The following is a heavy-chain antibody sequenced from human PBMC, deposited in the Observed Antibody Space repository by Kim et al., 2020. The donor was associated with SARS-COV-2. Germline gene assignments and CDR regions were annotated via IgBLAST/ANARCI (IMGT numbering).Heavy chain of an antibody. V-gene: IGHV4-38-2*02. CDR1: GYSISSGYY. Sequence: SETLSLTCTVSGYSISSGYYWGWIRPPPGKGLEWIGSIVHTGTTYYSPSLKSRVTISMDTSKNQFSLRLSSVTAADAALYYCARGLQWDQLLYFDYWGQGTLVTVSS. CDR3: ARGLQWDQLLYFDY. CDR2: IVHTGTT. D-gene: IGHD1-26*01. J-gene: IGHJ4*02.